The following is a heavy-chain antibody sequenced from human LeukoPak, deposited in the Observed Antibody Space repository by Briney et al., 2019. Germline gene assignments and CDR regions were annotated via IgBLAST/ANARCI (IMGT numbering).Heavy chain of an antibody. Sequence: GASVKVSCKTYGYTFTGYYMHWVRQAPGQGLEWMGWIDPSSGGTNYAQKFQGRVTMTRDTSISTAYMELSRLRSDDTAVYYCARVWQWLVPTPDFDYWGQGTLVTVSS. CDR1: GYTFTGYY. CDR3: ARVWQWLVPTPDFDY. J-gene: IGHJ4*02. CDR2: IDPSSGGT. V-gene: IGHV1-2*02. D-gene: IGHD6-19*01.